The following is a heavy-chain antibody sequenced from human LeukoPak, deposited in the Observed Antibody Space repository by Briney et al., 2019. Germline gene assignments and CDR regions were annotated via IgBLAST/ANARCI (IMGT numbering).Heavy chain of an antibody. D-gene: IGHD6-13*01. CDR1: GYTFTSYA. CDR3: ARRGIAAAGKGGNWFDP. CDR2: INTNTGNP. V-gene: IGHV7-4-1*02. J-gene: IGHJ5*02. Sequence: GASMKVSCKASGYTFTSYAMNWVRQAPGQGLEWMGWINTNTGNPTYAQGFTGRFVFSLDTSVSTAYLQISSLKAEDTAVYYCARRGIAAAGKGGNWFDPWGQGTLVTVSS.